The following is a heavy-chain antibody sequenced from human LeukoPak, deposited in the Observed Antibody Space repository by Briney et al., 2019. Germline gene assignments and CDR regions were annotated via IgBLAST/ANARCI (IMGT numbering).Heavy chain of an antibody. Sequence: KTSETLSLTCAVYGGSFSGYYWSWIRQPPGKGLEWIGEINHSGSTNYNPSLKSRVTISVDTSKNQFSLKLSSVTAADTAVYYCARAGDPALERPVTTTPFDYWGQGTLVTVSS. D-gene: IGHD4-17*01. J-gene: IGHJ4*02. CDR3: ARAGDPALERPVTTTPFDY. CDR1: GGSFSGYY. V-gene: IGHV4-34*01. CDR2: INHSGST.